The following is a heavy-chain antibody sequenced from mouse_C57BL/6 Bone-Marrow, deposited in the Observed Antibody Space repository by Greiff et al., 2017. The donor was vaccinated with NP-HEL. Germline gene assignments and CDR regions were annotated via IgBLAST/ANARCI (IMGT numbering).Heavy chain of an antibody. Sequence: EVKLVESEGGLVQPGSSMKLSCTASGFTFSDYYMAWVRQVPEKGLEWVANINYDGSSTYYLDSLKSRFIISRDNAKNILYLQMSSLKSEDTATYYCARERAFGSSYVFDYWGQGTTLTVSA. CDR3: ARERAFGSSYVFDY. D-gene: IGHD1-1*01. V-gene: IGHV5-16*01. CDR2: INYDGSST. CDR1: GFTFSDYY. J-gene: IGHJ2*01.